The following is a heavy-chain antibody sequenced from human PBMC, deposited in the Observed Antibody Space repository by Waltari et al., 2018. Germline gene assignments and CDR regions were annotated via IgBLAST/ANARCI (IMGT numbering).Heavy chain of an antibody. CDR3: VRAGAPGGGDYAAGENAFDI. V-gene: IGHV4-39*07. J-gene: IGHJ3*02. CDR1: GGSISSSSYY. Sequence: QLQLQESGPGLVKPSETLSLTCTVSGGSISSSSYYWGWIRQPPGKGLEWIGSIYYSGSTYDSPSLKSRVTISVDTSKNQFSLKLSSVTAADTAVYYCVRAGAPGGGDYAAGENAFDIWGQGTMVTVSS. D-gene: IGHD4-17*01. CDR2: IYYSGST.